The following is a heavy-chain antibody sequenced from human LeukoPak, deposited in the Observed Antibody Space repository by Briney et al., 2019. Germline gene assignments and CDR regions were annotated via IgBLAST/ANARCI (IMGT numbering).Heavy chain of an antibody. D-gene: IGHD3-10*01. Sequence: GASVKVSCKASGYTCTSYDINWVRQATGQGLEWMGWMNPNSGNTGYAQKFQGRVTMTRNTSISTAYMELSSLRSEDTAVYYCARGAERVRGVIIDLFYMDVWGKGTTVTVSS. CDR3: ARGAERVRGVIIDLFYMDV. J-gene: IGHJ6*03. CDR2: MNPNSGNT. CDR1: GYTCTSYD. V-gene: IGHV1-8*01.